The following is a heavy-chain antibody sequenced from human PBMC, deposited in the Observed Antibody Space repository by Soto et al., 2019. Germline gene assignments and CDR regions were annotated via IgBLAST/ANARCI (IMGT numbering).Heavy chain of an antibody. CDR3: VRDGYYDTSGHYTTAFDI. J-gene: IGHJ3*02. CDR2: INSDGSST. V-gene: IGHV3-74*01. Sequence: PGGSLRLSCAVSGFTFSSYWMHWVRQAPGKGLVWVSRINSDGSSTTYADSVKGRFTISRDNAKNTLYLQMNSLRAEDTALYYCVRDGYYDTSGHYTTAFDIWGQGTMVTVSS. CDR1: GFTFSSYW. D-gene: IGHD3-22*01.